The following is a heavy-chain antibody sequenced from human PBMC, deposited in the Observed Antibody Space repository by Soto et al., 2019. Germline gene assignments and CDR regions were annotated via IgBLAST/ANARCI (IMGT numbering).Heavy chain of an antibody. D-gene: IGHD3-16*01. J-gene: IGHJ6*02. CDR2: INAGNGNT. V-gene: IGHV1-3*01. Sequence: SXKVSFKATGYTXTSYSRDLVRQAPGQRLEWMGWINAGNGNTKYSQKFKGRVTITRDTSASKAYMELSSLRYEETAVYYCARGNLGYYYYGMDVWGQGNKVTVS. CDR3: ARGNLGYYYYGMDV. CDR1: GYTXTSYS.